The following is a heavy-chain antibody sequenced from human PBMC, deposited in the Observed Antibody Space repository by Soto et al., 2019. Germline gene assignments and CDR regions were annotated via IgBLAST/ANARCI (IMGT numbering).Heavy chain of an antibody. D-gene: IGHD5-12*01. CDR3: ARVARDSGSFDY. CDR1: GFTFSDYY. J-gene: IGHJ4*02. Sequence: QVQLVESGGGLVKPGGSLRLSCAASGFTFSDYYMSWIRQAPGKGLEWVSYISSSSSYTNYADSVKGRFTISRDNAKNSLYLQMNSLRAEDTAVYYCARVARDSGSFDYWGQGTLVTVSS. CDR2: ISSSSSYT. V-gene: IGHV3-11*06.